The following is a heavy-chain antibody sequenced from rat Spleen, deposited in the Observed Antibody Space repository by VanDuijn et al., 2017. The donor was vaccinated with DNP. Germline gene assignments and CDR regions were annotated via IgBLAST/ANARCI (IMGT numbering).Heavy chain of an antibody. CDR3: VRWNSGHFDY. CDR1: GFTFSNSD. CDR2: IGSPAYAP. J-gene: IGHJ2*01. Sequence: EVQLVESGGGLVQPGRSMKLSCAASGFTFSNSDMAWVRQAPTKGLEWVASIGSPAYAPYYTDSVKGRFAISRDNAKSTLYLQMNSLRSEDMATYYCVRWNSGHFDYWGQGVMVTVSS. D-gene: IGHD4-3*01. V-gene: IGHV5-25*01.